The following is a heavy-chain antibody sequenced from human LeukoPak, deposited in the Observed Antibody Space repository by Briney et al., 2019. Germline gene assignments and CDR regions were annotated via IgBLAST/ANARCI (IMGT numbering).Heavy chain of an antibody. V-gene: IGHV3-49*04. CDR1: GFTFGDYT. J-gene: IGHJ4*02. CDR3: TRKYSSSRALDY. D-gene: IGHD6-13*01. Sequence: GGSLRLSCPGSGFTFGDYTMSWVRQAPGKGLEWVGFIRSKASGGTTEYAASVKGRFTISRDDSKSIAYLQMNSLKTEDTAVYYCTRKYSSSRALDYWGQGTLVTVSS. CDR2: IRSKASGGTT.